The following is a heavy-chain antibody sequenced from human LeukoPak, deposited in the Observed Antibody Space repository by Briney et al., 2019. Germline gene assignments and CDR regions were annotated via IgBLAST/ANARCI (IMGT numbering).Heavy chain of an antibody. D-gene: IGHD6-6*01. CDR2: ISWNSGSI. CDR1: GFTFDDYA. CDR3: AKDFVL. J-gene: IGHJ4*02. Sequence: GGSLRLSCAASGFTFDDYAMHWVRQAPGKGLEWVSGISWNSGSIGYADSVKGRFTISRDNAKNSLHLQMNSLRAEDTALYYCAKDFVLWGQGTLVTVSS. V-gene: IGHV3-9*01.